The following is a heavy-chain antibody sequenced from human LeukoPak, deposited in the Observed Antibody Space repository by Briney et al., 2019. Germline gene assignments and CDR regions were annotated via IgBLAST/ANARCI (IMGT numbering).Heavy chain of an antibody. CDR2: IIPIFGTA. Sequence: PSVQVCCKASGGTFSSYAISWVRQAPGQGLEWMGGIIPIFGTANYAQKFQGRVTITADESTSTAYMELSSLRSEDTAVYYCARANQGGYASTFDYWGQGTLVTVSP. V-gene: IGHV1-69*13. CDR3: ARANQGGYASTFDY. D-gene: IGHD5-12*01. J-gene: IGHJ4*02. CDR1: GGTFSSYA.